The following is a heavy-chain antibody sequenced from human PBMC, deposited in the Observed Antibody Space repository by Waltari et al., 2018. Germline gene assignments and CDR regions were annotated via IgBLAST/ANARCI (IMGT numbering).Heavy chain of an antibody. V-gene: IGHV3-11*01. CDR3: TRPPGDRRRDY. CDR1: GFSFSDYY. Sequence: QVQLVDSGGGLVKPGGSLRLSFAASGFSFSDYYMGWIRQAPGNGLEWISYISSSGSTIYYADSVKGRFSISRDNGKNSLYLQMNSLRAEDTAVYYCTRPPGDRRRDYWGQGTLVTVSS. J-gene: IGHJ4*02. CDR2: ISSSGSTI. D-gene: IGHD3-10*01.